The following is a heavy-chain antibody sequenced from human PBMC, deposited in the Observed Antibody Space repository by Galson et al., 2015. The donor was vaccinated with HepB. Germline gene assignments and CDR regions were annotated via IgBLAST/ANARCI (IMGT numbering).Heavy chain of an antibody. CDR3: TTQRPGAFDL. V-gene: IGHV3-15*01. CDR1: GFIFSNAW. Sequence: SLRLSCAASGFIFSNAWMTWVRQAPGKGLEWVGLIKSKVDGGATDYGAPVKGRFTISRDDSENTLYLQMNSLKTEDTAVYYCTTQRPGAFDLWGQGTMVTVSS. D-gene: IGHD6-25*01. J-gene: IGHJ3*01. CDR2: IKSKVDGGAT.